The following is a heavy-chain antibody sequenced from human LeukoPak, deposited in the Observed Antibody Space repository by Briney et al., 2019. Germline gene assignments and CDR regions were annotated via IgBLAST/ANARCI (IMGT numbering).Heavy chain of an antibody. CDR1: GGSISSSSFY. J-gene: IGHJ1*01. CDR3: VRLLQYSSSSRYIQH. Sequence: SETLSLTCTVSGGSISSSSFYWGWIRPPPGKGLEWIVSIYYIGITYYKPSLKSRLTISVDTYKNQFSLKLSSVTAADTAMYYCVRLLQYSSSSRYIQHWGQGTLVTVSP. V-gene: IGHV4-39*01. CDR2: IYYIGIT. D-gene: IGHD6-6*01.